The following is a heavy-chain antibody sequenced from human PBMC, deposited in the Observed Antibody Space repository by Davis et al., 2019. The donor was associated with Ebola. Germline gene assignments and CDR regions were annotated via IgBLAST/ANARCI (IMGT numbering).Heavy chain of an antibody. V-gene: IGHV2-5*02. J-gene: IGHJ5*02. CDR2: IFWDDDK. CDR3: AYRTESLLENWFEP. Sequence: SGPTLVKPTQTLTLTCTFSGFSLTNRGEGVAWIRQPPGKALEWLAMIFWDDDKVYSPFLNTRISVTKDTSKNQVVLTMTNADPVDTATYFCAYRTESLLENWFEPWGQGTLVTVSS. D-gene: IGHD3-10*01. CDR1: GFSLTNRGEG.